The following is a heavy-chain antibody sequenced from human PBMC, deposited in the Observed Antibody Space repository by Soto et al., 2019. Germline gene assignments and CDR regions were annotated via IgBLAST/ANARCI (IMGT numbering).Heavy chain of an antibody. CDR2: IDPDVGET. Sequence: GASVKVSCKVSGYTLSEVSMHWVRQAPGKGLEWMGGIDPDVGETIYAQKFQGRVTMTEDTSTNTAYMDLNNLSSDDTAVYFCSIAENCQGPTCYAGNNWFDPWGQGTLVTVSS. D-gene: IGHD2-15*01. J-gene: IGHJ5*02. CDR1: GYTLSEVS. V-gene: IGHV1-24*01. CDR3: SIAENCQGPTCYAGNNWFDP.